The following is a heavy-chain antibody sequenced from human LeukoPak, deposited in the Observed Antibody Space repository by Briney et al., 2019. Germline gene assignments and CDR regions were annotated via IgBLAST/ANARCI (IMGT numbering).Heavy chain of an antibody. J-gene: IGHJ3*02. V-gene: IGHV1-8*01. CDR3: ARNDYGGHDAIDI. CDR1: GYTFTSYD. Sequence: ASVKVSCKASGYTFTSYDINWVRQAAGQGLEWVGWMNPNSGNTGYAQKFQGRVTMTRSTSINTAYMELSSLRSEDTAVYYCARNDYGGHDAIDIWGQGTMVIVSS. CDR2: MNPNSGNT. D-gene: IGHD4-17*01.